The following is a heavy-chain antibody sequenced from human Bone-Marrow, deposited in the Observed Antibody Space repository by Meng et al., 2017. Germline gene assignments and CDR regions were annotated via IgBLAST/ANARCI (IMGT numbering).Heavy chain of an antibody. CDR3: AIPPQQWLVRYEYFQH. V-gene: IGHV1-2*02. CDR2: INPNSGGT. J-gene: IGHJ1*01. D-gene: IGHD6-19*01. CDR1: GYTFTGYY. Sequence: ASVKVSCKASGYTFTGYYMHWVRQAPGQGLEWMGWINPNSGGTNYAQKFQGRVTMTRDTSISTAYMELSRLRSDDTAVYYCAIPPQQWLVRYEYFQHWGQGTLVTVSS.